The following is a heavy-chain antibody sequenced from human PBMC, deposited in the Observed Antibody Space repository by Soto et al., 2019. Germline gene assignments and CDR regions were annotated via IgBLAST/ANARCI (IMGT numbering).Heavy chain of an antibody. J-gene: IGHJ3*02. D-gene: IGHD3-3*01. CDR1: GYPVTAYY. Sequence: QLHLVQSGAVVKKPGASVTVSCSASGYPVTAYYMHWVRQAPGRGLEWMGGINPATGAAKYTQTFQGGVPMTGDTSTSTVFMELRGLTSEDTAVFYWARGGGVGVAGSAAFDMWGQGTLVTVSS. CDR2: INPATGAA. CDR3: ARGGGVGVAGSAAFDM. V-gene: IGHV1-2*02.